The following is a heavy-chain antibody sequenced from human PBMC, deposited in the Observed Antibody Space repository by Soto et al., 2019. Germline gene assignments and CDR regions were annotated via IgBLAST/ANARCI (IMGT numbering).Heavy chain of an antibody. D-gene: IGHD5-12*01. J-gene: IGHJ5*02. Sequence: ASVKVSCKASGYTFTSYDINWVRQATGQGLEWMGWMNPNSGNTGYAQKFQGRVTMTRNTSISTAYMELSSLRSEDTAVYYCARADAYSGYDYNWFDPWGQGTRVTVSS. V-gene: IGHV1-8*01. CDR2: MNPNSGNT. CDR3: ARADAYSGYDYNWFDP. CDR1: GYTFTSYD.